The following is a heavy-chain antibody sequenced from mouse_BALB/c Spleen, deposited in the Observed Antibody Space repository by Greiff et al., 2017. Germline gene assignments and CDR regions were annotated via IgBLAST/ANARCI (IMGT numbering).Heavy chain of an antibody. CDR3: ARRGPSMIYYAMDY. D-gene: IGHD2-3*01. CDR1: GYTFTSYW. CDR2: INPSTGYT. J-gene: IGHJ4*01. Sequence: QVQLQQSGAELAKPGASVKMSCKASGYTFTSYWMHWVKQRPGQGLEWIGYINPSTGYTEYNQKFKDKATLTADKSSSTAYMQLSSLTSEDSAVYYCARRGPSMIYYAMDYWGQGTSVNGSS. V-gene: IGHV1-7*01.